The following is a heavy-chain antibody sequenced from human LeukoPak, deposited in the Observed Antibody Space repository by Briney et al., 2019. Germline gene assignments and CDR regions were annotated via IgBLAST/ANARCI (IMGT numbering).Heavy chain of an antibody. CDR2: ISYDGSNK. CDR3: ARGPSLSPYYYDSSEDAFDI. CDR1: GFTFSSSA. J-gene: IGHJ3*02. Sequence: GGSLRLSCAASGFTFSSSAMSWVRQAPGKGLEWVAVISYDGSNKYYADSVKGRFTISRDNSKNTLYLQMNSLRAEDTAVYYCARGPSLSPYYYDSSEDAFDIWGQGTMVTVSS. V-gene: IGHV3-30-3*01. D-gene: IGHD3-22*01.